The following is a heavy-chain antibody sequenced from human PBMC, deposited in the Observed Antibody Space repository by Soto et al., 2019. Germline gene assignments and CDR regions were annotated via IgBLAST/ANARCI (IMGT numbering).Heavy chain of an antibody. Sequence: VQLLESGGGLVQPGGSLRLSCAASGFTLTTYAMSWVRQPPGKGLEWVSSMNGAGTSTSYADSVKGRFTTSSDSSKTTVYLQMNDLRPADTAVYYCATWHEREHAYDVWGQGTTVTVSS. D-gene: IGHD1-1*01. J-gene: IGHJ3*01. CDR2: MNGAGTST. V-gene: IGHV3-23*01. CDR3: ATWHEREHAYDV. CDR1: GFTLTTYA.